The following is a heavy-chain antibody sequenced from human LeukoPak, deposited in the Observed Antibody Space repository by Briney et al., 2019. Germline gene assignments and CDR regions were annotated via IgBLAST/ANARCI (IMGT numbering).Heavy chain of an antibody. D-gene: IGHD3-10*01. V-gene: IGHV3-48*01. CDR2: ISSSSSTI. CDR3: AKDRPVSYYYGSGRSHTLPDAFDI. J-gene: IGHJ3*02. Sequence: GGSLRLSCAASGFTFSSYGMTWVRQAPGKGLEWVSYISSSSSTIYYADSVKGRFTISRDNAKNSLYLQLNSLRAEDTAVYYCAKDRPVSYYYGSGRSHTLPDAFDIWGQGTMVTVSS. CDR1: GFTFSSYG.